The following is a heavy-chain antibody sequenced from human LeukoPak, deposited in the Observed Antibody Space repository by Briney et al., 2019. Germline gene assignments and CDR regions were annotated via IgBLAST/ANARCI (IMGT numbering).Heavy chain of an antibody. J-gene: IGHJ4*02. CDR2: ISNYNGDT. CDR3: ARATYYDILTGLNY. CDR1: GYTFTSYD. Sequence: ASVKVSCKASGYTFTSYDINWVRQAPGQGLEWMGWISNYNGDTTYAQKFQGRVTMTTDTSTNTAYMELRSLTSDDTAIYYCARATYYDILTGLNYWGQGTLVTVSP. D-gene: IGHD3-9*01. V-gene: IGHV1-18*01.